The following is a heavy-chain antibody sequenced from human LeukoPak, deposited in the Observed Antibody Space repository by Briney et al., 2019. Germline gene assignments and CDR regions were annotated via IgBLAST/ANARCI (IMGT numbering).Heavy chain of an antibody. CDR1: GGSISSSSHY. CDR3: AYMHSSWYDESDY. J-gene: IGHJ4*02. V-gene: IGHV4-39*07. Sequence: ASETLSLTCTVSGGSISSSSHYWGWIRQPPGKGLEWIGSMYYRGSTYHNPSLKSRVTISVDTPKNQFSLKLSSVTAADTAVYYCAYMHSSWYDESDYWGQGTLVTVSS. D-gene: IGHD6-13*01. CDR2: MYYRGST.